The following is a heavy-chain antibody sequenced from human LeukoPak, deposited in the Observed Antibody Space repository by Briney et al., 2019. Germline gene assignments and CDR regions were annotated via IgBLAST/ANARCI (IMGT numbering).Heavy chain of an antibody. J-gene: IGHJ6*03. Sequence: SETLSLTCTVSGGSISSGDYYWSWIRPPPGKGLEWIGYIYDSGSTYYNPSLKSRVTISVDTSKNQFSLKLSSVTAADTAVYYCARAYCSSTSCYTDYYYMDVWGKGTTVTVSS. CDR3: ARAYCSSTSCYTDYYYMDV. V-gene: IGHV4-30-4*08. D-gene: IGHD2-2*02. CDR2: IYDSGST. CDR1: GGSISSGDYY.